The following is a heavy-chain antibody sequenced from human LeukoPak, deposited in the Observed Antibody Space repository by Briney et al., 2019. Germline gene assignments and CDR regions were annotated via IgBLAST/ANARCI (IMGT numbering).Heavy chain of an antibody. J-gene: IGHJ5*02. V-gene: IGHV4-39*07. Sequence: SETLSLTCTVSGGSISSSSYYWGWIRQPPGKGLEWIGSIYYSGSTYYNPSLKSRVTISVDTSKNQFSLKLSSVTAADTAVYYCARDRGGSYCGGDCYSRWFDPWGQGTLVTVSS. CDR3: ARDRGGSYCGGDCYSRWFDP. CDR2: IYYSGST. CDR1: GGSISSSSYY. D-gene: IGHD2-21*02.